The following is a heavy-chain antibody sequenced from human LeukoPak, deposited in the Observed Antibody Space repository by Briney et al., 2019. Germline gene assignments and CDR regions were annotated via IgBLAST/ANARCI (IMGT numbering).Heavy chain of an antibody. CDR3: ARERRLPTVTTPYYFDY. CDR1: GGTFSSYA. Sequence: SVKVSCKASGGTFSSYAISWVRQAPGQGLEWMGGIIPIFGSANYAQKFQGRVTITADESTSTAYMELSSLRSEDTAVYYCARERRLPTVTTPYYFDYWGQGTLVTVSS. V-gene: IGHV1-69*13. J-gene: IGHJ4*02. CDR2: IIPIFGSA. D-gene: IGHD4-17*01.